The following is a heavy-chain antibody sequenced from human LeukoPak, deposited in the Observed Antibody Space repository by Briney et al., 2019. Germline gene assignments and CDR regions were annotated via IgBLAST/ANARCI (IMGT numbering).Heavy chain of an antibody. Sequence: GGSLRLSCAASGFTFSSYGMHWVRQAPGKGLEWVAFIRYDGSNKYYADSVKGRFTISRDNSKNTLYLQMNSLRAEDTAVYYCARTFTWGGIAASDGMDVWGQGTTVTVSS. J-gene: IGHJ6*02. CDR3: ARTFTWGGIAASDGMDV. V-gene: IGHV3-30*02. CDR1: GFTFSSYG. CDR2: IRYDGSNK. D-gene: IGHD6-13*01.